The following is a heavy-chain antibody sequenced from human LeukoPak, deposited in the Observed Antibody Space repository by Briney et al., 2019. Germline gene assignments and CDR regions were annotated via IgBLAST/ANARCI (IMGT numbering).Heavy chain of an antibody. D-gene: IGHD5-24*01. J-gene: IGHJ4*02. CDR2: MNPNSGNT. Sequence: ASVKVSCKASGYTFTSYDINWVRQATGQGLEWMGWMNPNSGNTGYAQEFQGRVTITRNTSISTAYMELSGLRSEDTAVYYCARWMATISNFDYWGQGTLVTVSS. CDR3: ARWMATISNFDY. V-gene: IGHV1-8*03. CDR1: GYTFTSYD.